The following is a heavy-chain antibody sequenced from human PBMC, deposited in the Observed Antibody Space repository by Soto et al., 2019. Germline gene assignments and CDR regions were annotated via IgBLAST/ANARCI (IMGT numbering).Heavy chain of an antibody. J-gene: IGHJ3*01. CDR1: GYAFSNFG. CDR3: ARWTFASNDWSFGALDL. V-gene: IGHV1-18*01. Sequence: QVQLVQSGPELKEPGASVRVSCKASGYAFSNFGISWVRQAPGQGPEWMGWISTSDGNTNHAPRLQERVTLTTDAPTTTAYMELRSLTFDDTAVYYCARWTFASNDWSFGALDLWGQGTVVTVSS. CDR2: ISTSDGNT. D-gene: IGHD2-21*01.